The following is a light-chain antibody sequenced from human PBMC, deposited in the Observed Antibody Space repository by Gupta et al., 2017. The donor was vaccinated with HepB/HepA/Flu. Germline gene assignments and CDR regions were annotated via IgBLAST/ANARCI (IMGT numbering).Light chain of an antibody. CDR1: SSDVGGYNY. CDR3: SSYTSSSTYGV. Sequence: QSALTQPASMSGSPGQSITISCTGTSSDVGGYNYISWYQQHPGKAPKLMIYDVSNRPSGVSNRFSGSKSGNTASRTISGLQAEDEADYDCSSYTSSSTYGVFGGGTKLTVL. J-gene: IGLJ3*02. CDR2: DVS. V-gene: IGLV2-14*03.